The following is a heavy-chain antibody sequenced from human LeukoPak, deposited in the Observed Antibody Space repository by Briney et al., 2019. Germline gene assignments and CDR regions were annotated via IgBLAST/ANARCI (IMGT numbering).Heavy chain of an antibody. V-gene: IGHV3-30*02. D-gene: IGHD6-19*01. CDR3: AKALSVYSSGWYGVYYYYGMDV. CDR1: GFTFSSYG. CDR2: IRYDGSNK. J-gene: IGHJ6*02. Sequence: PGGSLRLSCAASGFTFSSYGMHWVRQAPGKGLEWVAFIRYDGSNKYYADSVKGRFTISRDNSKNTLYLQMNSLRAEDTAVYYCAKALSVYSSGWYGVYYYYGMDVWGQGTTVTVSS.